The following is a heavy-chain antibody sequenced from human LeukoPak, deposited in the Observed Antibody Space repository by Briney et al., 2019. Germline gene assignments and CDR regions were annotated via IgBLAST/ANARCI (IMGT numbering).Heavy chain of an antibody. CDR2: INQDGNRK. CDR3: ARDEVGGYFEK. CDR1: GFIFNYRW. D-gene: IGHD3-16*01. J-gene: IGHJ4*02. Sequence: PGGSLRLSCVTSGFIFNYRWMSWVRQALGKGLEWVANINQDGNRKYHADSVKGRFTISRDNAQNSLYLQMNSLRVEDTAVYYCARDEVGGYFEKWGQGILVTVSS. V-gene: IGHV3-7*01.